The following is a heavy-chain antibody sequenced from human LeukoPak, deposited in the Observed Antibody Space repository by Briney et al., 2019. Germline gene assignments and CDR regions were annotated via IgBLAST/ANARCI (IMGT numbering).Heavy chain of an antibody. Sequence: LSCTTSGFTFSNYSMIWIRHHPGKGLQWIGEINHSGSTNYNPSLKRRVTISVDTSKNRFSLKLSSVTAADTAVYYCASVGRTWDAFDIWGQGTMVTVSS. J-gene: IGHJ3*02. CDR1: GFTFSNYS. CDR3: ASVGRTWDAFDI. V-gene: IGHV4-34*01. CDR2: INHSGST. D-gene: IGHD2-15*01.